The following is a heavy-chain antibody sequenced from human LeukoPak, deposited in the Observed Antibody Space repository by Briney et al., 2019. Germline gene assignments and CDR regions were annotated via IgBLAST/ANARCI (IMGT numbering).Heavy chain of an antibody. V-gene: IGHV1-8*01. D-gene: IGHD2-2*01. Sequence: ASVKVSCKASGYTFTSYDINWVRQATGQGLEWMGWMNPNSGNTGYAQKFQGRVTMTRNTSISTAYMELSSLRSEDTAVYYCARYFGYCSSTSCYLVGNNWSDPWGQGTLVTVSS. J-gene: IGHJ5*02. CDR3: ARYFGYCSSTSCYLVGNNWSDP. CDR1: GYTFTSYD. CDR2: MNPNSGNT.